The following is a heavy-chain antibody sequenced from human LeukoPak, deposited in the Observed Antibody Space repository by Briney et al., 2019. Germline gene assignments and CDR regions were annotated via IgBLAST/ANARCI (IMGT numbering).Heavy chain of an antibody. V-gene: IGHV4-59*01. Sequence: PSETLSLTCTVSGGSISSYYWSWIRQPPGKGLEWIGYIYYSGSTNYNPSLKSRVTISVDTSKNQFSLKLSSVTAADTAVYYCARDLKYCDILTGYSESGWFDPWGQGTLVTVSS. CDR2: IYYSGST. D-gene: IGHD3-9*01. CDR3: ARDLKYCDILTGYSESGWFDP. J-gene: IGHJ5*02. CDR1: GGSISSYY.